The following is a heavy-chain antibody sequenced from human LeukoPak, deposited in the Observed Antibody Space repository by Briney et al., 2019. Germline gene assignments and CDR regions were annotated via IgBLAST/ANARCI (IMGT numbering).Heavy chain of an antibody. CDR3: ATDYSDYTLDY. J-gene: IGHJ4*02. V-gene: IGHV1-69*13. Sequence: GASVKASCKASGGTFSSYAISWVRQAPGQGLEWMGGIIPIFGTANYAQKFQGRVTITADESTSTAYMELSSLRSEDTAVYYCATDYSDYTLDYWGQGTLVTVSS. CDR1: GGTFSSYA. CDR2: IIPIFGTA. D-gene: IGHD4-11*01.